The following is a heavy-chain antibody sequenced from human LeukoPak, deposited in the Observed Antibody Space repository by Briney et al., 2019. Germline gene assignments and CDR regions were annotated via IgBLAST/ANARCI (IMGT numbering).Heavy chain of an antibody. V-gene: IGHV4-59*08. D-gene: IGHD5-12*01. CDR1: GGSISSSY. CDR3: ARHSNSGYADWFDR. J-gene: IGHJ5*02. CDR2: IYYSGST. Sequence: PSETLSLTCTVSGGSISSSYWSWIRQPPGKGLEWIGYIYYSGSTNYNPSLKSRVTMSVDTSKNQFSLKLSSVTAADTAVYYCARHSNSGYADWFDRWGQGTLVTVSS.